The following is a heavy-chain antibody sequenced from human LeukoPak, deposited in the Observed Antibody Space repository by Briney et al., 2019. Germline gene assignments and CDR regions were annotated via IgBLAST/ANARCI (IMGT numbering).Heavy chain of an antibody. V-gene: IGHV4-31*03. D-gene: IGHD3-3*01. J-gene: IGHJ4*02. CDR2: IYYSGST. CDR1: GGSISSGGYY. CDR3: ARVGQSTGDFWSGYKYYFDY. Sequence: SETLSLTCTASGGSISSGGYYWSWIRQHPGKGLEWIGYIYYSGSTYYNPSLKSRVTISVDTSKNQFSLKLSSVTAADTAVYYCARVGQSTGDFWSGYKYYFDYWGQGTLVTVSS.